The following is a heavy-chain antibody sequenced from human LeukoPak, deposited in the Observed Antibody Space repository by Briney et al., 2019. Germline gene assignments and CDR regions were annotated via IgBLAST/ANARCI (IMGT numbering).Heavy chain of an antibody. CDR2: INHSGST. J-gene: IGHJ6*03. CDR1: GGSFSGYS. V-gene: IGHV4-34*01. CDR3: ARVPMVQGVIIYYYYMDV. Sequence: SETLSLTCAVYGGSFSGYSWTWIRHPPGKGLGLMGEINHSGSTNYNPSLKSRVTISVDTSKNQFSLKLSSVTAADTAVYYCARVPMVQGVIIYYYYMDVWGKGTTVTVSS. D-gene: IGHD3-10*01.